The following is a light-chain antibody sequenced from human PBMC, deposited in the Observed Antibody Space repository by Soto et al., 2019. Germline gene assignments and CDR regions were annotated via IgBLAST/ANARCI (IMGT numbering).Light chain of an antibody. CDR2: DAS. J-gene: IGKJ4*01. CDR3: HHRSNWPPLT. Sequence: EIVLTQSPATLSLSPGERATLYCRASQSVGGYLDWYQQKPGQAPRLLIYDASNRASGIPARFSGSGSGTDFTLTISSLEPEDLAVYYCHHRSNWPPLTFGGGTKVEIK. CDR1: QSVGGY. V-gene: IGKV3-11*01.